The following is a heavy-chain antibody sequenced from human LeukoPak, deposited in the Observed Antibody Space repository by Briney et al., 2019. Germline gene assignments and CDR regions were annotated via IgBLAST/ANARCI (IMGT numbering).Heavy chain of an antibody. CDR1: GFTFSSYA. J-gene: IGHJ4*02. D-gene: IGHD6-13*01. V-gene: IGHV3-23*01. Sequence: PGGSLRLSCAASGFTFSSYAMSWVRQAPGKGLEWVSAISGSGGSTYYADSVKGRFTISRDNSRNTLSLQMDSLRAEDTAVYYCAKGGSSYSYSFDNWGQGTLVTVSS. CDR3: AKGGSSYSYSFDN. CDR2: ISGSGGST.